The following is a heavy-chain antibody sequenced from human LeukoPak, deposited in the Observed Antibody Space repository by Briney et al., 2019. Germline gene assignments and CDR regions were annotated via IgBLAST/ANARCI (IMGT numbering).Heavy chain of an antibody. Sequence: GESLKISCKGSGYSFTSYWIGWVRQMPGKGLEWMGNIYPGDSDTRYSPSFQGQVTISADKSISTAYLQWSSLKASDTAMYYCARRAGAYYDMYYFDYWGQGTLVTVSS. J-gene: IGHJ4*02. D-gene: IGHD3-22*01. CDR3: ARRAGAYYDMYYFDY. CDR2: IYPGDSDT. V-gene: IGHV5-51*01. CDR1: GYSFTSYW.